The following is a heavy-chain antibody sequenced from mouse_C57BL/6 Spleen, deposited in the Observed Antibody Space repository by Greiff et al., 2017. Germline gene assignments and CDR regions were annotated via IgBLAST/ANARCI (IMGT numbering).Heavy chain of an antibody. CDR2: IHPNSGST. Sequence: QVQLKQPGAELVKPGASVKLSCKASGYTFTSYWMHWVKQRPGQGLEWIGMIHPNSGSTNYNEKFKSKATLTVDKSSSTAYMQLSSLTSEDSAVYYCARGPYYYGSSYPDVWGTGTTVTVSS. D-gene: IGHD1-1*01. V-gene: IGHV1-64*01. J-gene: IGHJ1*03. CDR3: ARGPYYYGSSYPDV. CDR1: GYTFTSYW.